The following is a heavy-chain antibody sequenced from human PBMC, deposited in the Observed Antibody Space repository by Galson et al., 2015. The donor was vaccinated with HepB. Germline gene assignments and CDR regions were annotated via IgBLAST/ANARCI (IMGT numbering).Heavy chain of an antibody. J-gene: IGHJ3*02. D-gene: IGHD6-13*01. CDR3: AKDSSSWYSAGAFDI. CDR1: GFTFSSYA. Sequence: SLRLSCAASGFTFSSYAMHWVRQAPGKGLEWVAVISYDGSNKYYADSVKGRFTISRDNSKNTLYLQMSSLRAEDTAVYYCAKDSSSWYSAGAFDIWGQGTMVTVSS. V-gene: IGHV3-30-3*01. CDR2: ISYDGSNK.